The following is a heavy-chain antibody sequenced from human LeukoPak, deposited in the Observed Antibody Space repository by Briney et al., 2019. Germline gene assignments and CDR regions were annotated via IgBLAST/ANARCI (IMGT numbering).Heavy chain of an antibody. Sequence: GGSLRLSCAASGFTFDDYALHWVRQAPGKGLGWVSGISWNSGSIGYADSVKGRFTISRDNAKNSLYLQMNSLRAEDTAVYYCAELGITMIGGVWGKGTTVTISS. CDR1: GFTFDDYA. J-gene: IGHJ6*04. V-gene: IGHV3-9*01. D-gene: IGHD3-10*02. CDR2: ISWNSGSI. CDR3: AELGITMIGGV.